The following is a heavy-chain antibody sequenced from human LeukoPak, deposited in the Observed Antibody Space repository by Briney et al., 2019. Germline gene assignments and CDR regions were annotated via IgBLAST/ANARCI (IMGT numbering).Heavy chain of an antibody. Sequence: GGSLRLSCAASGFTFSSYWMHRVRQAPGKGLVWVSRINSDGSSTSYADSVKGRFTISRDNAKNTLYLQMNSLRAEDTAVYYCARGPPQYYDYVWGSLPGAFDIWGQGTMVTVSS. V-gene: IGHV3-74*01. J-gene: IGHJ3*02. CDR3: ARGPPQYYDYVWGSLPGAFDI. CDR2: INSDGSST. D-gene: IGHD3-16*01. CDR1: GFTFSSYW.